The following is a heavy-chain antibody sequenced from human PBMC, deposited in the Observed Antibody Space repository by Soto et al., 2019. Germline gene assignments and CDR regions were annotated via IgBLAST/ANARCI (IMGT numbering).Heavy chain of an antibody. J-gene: IGHJ4*02. CDR3: AREMDCSSTSCYAQYY. CDR2: IIPILGIA. V-gene: IGHV1-69*04. D-gene: IGHD2-2*01. Sequence: SVKVSCKASGGTFSSYTISWVRQAPGQGLEWMGRIIPILGIANYAQKFQGRVTITADKSTSTAYMELSSLRSEDTAVYYCAREMDCSSTSCYAQYYWGQGTLVTVSS. CDR1: GGTFSSYT.